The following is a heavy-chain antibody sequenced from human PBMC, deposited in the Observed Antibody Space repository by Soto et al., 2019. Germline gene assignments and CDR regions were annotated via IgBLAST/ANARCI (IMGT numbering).Heavy chain of an antibody. D-gene: IGHD1-26*01. V-gene: IGHV4-39*01. Sequence: QVQLQESGPGLVKPSETLSLTCTVSGGSISSSTNYWGWIRQPPGKGLEWIGSIYYSGRTYYNPSLKSRVTISVHTSKNQFSLKLRSVTAADTAVYYCARGSGSFRIWGLFDPWGQGTLVTVSS. CDR2: IYYSGRT. CDR3: ARGSGSFRIWGLFDP. CDR1: GGSISSSTNY. J-gene: IGHJ5*02.